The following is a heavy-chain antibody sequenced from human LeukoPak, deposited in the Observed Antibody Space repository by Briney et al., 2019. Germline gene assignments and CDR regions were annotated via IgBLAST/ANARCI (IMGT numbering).Heavy chain of an antibody. J-gene: IGHJ4*02. CDR2: FDPEDGET. D-gene: IGHD6-6*01. Sequence: ASVKVSCKVSGYTLTELSMHWVRQAPGKGLEWMGGFDPEDGETIYAQKFQGRVTMTEDTSTDTAYMELSSLRSEDTAVYYCATAGTKYSSSSRYFDYWGQGTLVTVSS. V-gene: IGHV1-24*01. CDR1: GYTLTELS. CDR3: ATAGTKYSSSSRYFDY.